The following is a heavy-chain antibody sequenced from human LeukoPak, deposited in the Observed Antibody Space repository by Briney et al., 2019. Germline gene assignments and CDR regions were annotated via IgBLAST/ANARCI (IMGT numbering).Heavy chain of an antibody. J-gene: IGHJ5*02. Sequence: ASVKVSCKASGYTFTSYDINWVRQATGPGLEWMGWMNPNSGNTGYAQKFQGRVTITRNTSISTAYMELSSLRSEDTAVYYCARAPRITMVRGVIYWFDPWGQGTLVTVSS. CDR1: GYTFTSYD. D-gene: IGHD3-10*01. CDR3: ARAPRITMVRGVIYWFDP. CDR2: MNPNSGNT. V-gene: IGHV1-8*03.